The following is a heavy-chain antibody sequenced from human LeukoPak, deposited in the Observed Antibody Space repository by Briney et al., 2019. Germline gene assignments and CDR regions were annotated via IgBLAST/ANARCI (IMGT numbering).Heavy chain of an antibody. J-gene: IGHJ3*02. CDR2: IKQDGSEK. V-gene: IGHV3-7*01. CDR1: GFTFSSYW. CDR3: ARDGPGIEDDAFDI. D-gene: IGHD2-15*01. Sequence: QPGGSLRLSCAASGFTFSSYWMSWVRQAPGKGLEWVANIKQDGSEKYYVDSVKGRFTISRDNAKNSLYLQMNSLRAEDTAVYYCARDGPGIEDDAFDIWGQGTMVTASS.